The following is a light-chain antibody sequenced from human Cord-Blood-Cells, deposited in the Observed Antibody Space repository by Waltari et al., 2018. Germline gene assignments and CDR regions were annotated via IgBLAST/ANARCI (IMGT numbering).Light chain of an antibody. CDR1: SSDVGSYNL. CDR2: EGS. V-gene: IGLV2-23*01. Sequence: SALTQPASVSGSPGQSLTISCTGTSSDVGSYNLVSWYQQHPGKAPKLMIDEGSKRPSGVSNRFSGSKSGNTAYLTISGLQAEDEADYYCCSYAGSSTWVFGGGTKLTVL. J-gene: IGLJ3*02. CDR3: CSYAGSSTWV.